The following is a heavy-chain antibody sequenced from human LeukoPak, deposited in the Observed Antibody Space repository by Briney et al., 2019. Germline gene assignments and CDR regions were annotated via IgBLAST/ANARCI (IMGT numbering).Heavy chain of an antibody. J-gene: IGHJ3*02. CDR3: AKDRLGVTPDAFDI. V-gene: IGHV3-21*01. CDR2: ISSSSSYI. CDR1: GFTFSSYS. Sequence: GGSLRLSCAASGFTFSSYSMNWVRQAPGKGLEWVSSISSSSSYIYYADSVKGRFTISRDNAKNSLYLQMNSLRAEDTAVYYCAKDRLGVTPDAFDIWGQGTMVTVSS. D-gene: IGHD3-3*01.